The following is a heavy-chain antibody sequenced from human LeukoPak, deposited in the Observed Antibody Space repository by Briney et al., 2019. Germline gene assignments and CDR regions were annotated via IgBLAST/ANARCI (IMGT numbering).Heavy chain of an antibody. CDR2: INHNGNVN. CDR3: ASGAEGYVFDP. D-gene: IGHD5-12*01. V-gene: IGHV3-7*01. CDR1: GFTFSSYA. Sequence: GGSLRLSCVVSGFTFSSYAMSWVRQAPGKGLEWVASINHNGNVNYYVDSVKGRFTISRDNAKNSLYLQMNSLRAEDTAVYYCASGAEGYVFDPWGQGTLVTVSS. J-gene: IGHJ5*02.